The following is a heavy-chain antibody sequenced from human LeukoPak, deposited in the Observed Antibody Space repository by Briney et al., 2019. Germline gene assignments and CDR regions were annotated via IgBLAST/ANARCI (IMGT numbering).Heavy chain of an antibody. V-gene: IGHV1-69*13. CDR2: IIPIFGTA. CDR1: GGTFSSYA. CDR3: ARGDDVTGYYPCWFDP. Sequence: ASVKVSCKASGGTFSSYAISWVRQAPGQGLEWMGGIIPIFGTANYAQKFQGRVTITADESTGTAYMELSSLRSEDTAVYYCARGDDVTGYYPCWFDPWGQGTLVTVSS. J-gene: IGHJ5*02. D-gene: IGHD3-9*01.